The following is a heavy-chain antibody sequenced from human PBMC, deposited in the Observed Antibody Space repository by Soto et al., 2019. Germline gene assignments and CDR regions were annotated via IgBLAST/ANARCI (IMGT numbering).Heavy chain of an antibody. Sequence: GSLRLSCVGSGFRFNVYNINWIRQAPGKGLEWVSSISTSSNFIYYIDSVKGRFTISRDNAKNSVYLQMDSLRSEDTAVYYCARDRRFGDKCYWGQGTLVTVSS. CDR1: GFRFNVYN. V-gene: IGHV3-21*04. CDR2: ISTSSNFI. CDR3: ARDRRFGDKCY. D-gene: IGHD3-10*01. J-gene: IGHJ4*02.